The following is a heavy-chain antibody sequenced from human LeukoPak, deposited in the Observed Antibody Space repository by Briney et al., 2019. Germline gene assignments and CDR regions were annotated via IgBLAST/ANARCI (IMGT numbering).Heavy chain of an antibody. CDR2: IYYSGGA. V-gene: IGHV4-59*01. J-gene: IGHJ4*02. D-gene: IGHD1-26*01. CDR3: ARGYYYFGY. Sequence: SETLSLTCTVSGGSISSYYWSWIRQPPGKGLEWIGYIYYSGGANYNASLKSRVTISVDTSKNQLSLKLSSVTAADTAVYYCARGYYYFGYWGQGTLVTVSS. CDR1: GGSISSYY.